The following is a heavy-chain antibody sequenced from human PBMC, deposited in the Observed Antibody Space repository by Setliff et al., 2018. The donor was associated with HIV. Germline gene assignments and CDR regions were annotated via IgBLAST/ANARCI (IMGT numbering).Heavy chain of an antibody. CDR3: ARSRTSSGYYGVTGYGMDV. V-gene: IGHV4-59*01. Sequence: PSETLSLTCTVSGGSISSDYWSWIRQPPGKGREGIGYIYYSGSTNYNPSLKSRVTISVATSKNQFSLKLNSVTTADTAVYYCARSRTSSGYYGVTGYGMDVWGQGTTVTVSS. CDR1: GGSISSDY. J-gene: IGHJ6*02. CDR2: IYYSGST. D-gene: IGHD3-22*01.